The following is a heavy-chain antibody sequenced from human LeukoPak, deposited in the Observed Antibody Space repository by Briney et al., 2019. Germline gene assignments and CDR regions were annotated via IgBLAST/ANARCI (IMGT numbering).Heavy chain of an antibody. CDR1: GFTFSSYA. V-gene: IGHV3-23*01. J-gene: IGHJ4*02. D-gene: IGHD5-24*01. Sequence: PGGSLRLSCAASGFTFSSYAMSWVRQAPGKGLEWVSTISGSGGSTYYADSVKGRFAISRDNSKNTLYLQMNSLRAEDTAVYYCAKDPDGYNSHVLDYWGQGTLVTVSS. CDR2: ISGSGGST. CDR3: AKDPDGYNSHVLDY.